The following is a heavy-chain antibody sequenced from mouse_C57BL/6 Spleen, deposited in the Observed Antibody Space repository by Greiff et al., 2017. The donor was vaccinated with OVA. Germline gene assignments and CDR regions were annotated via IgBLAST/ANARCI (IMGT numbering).Heavy chain of an antibody. J-gene: IGHJ3*01. CDR3: ARGGDSWFAY. CDR1: GFSLTSYG. CDR2: IWSGGST. Sequence: QVQLQQSGPGLVQPSQSLSITCTVSGFSLTSYGVHWVRQSPGKGLEWLGVIWSGGSTDDNAAFISRLSISKDNSKSQVFFKMNSLQADDTAIYYCARGGDSWFAYWGQGTLVTVSA. D-gene: IGHD3-3*01. V-gene: IGHV2-2*01.